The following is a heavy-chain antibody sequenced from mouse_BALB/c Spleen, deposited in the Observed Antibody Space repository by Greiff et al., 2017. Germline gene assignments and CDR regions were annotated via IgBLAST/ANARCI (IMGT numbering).Heavy chain of an antibody. CDR3: GGRAARDAMAY. D-gene: IGHD1-1*02. CDR2: ISDGGSYT. V-gene: IGHV5-4*02. J-gene: IGHJ4*01. Sequence: EVHLVESGGGLVKPGGSLKLSCAASGFTFSDYYMYWVRQTPEKGLEWVATISDGGSYTYYPDSVKGRITISRDKTKNNLYLQISSRKSEDAAMYYCGGRAARDAMAYWGQGTSVTVSA. CDR1: GFTFSDYY.